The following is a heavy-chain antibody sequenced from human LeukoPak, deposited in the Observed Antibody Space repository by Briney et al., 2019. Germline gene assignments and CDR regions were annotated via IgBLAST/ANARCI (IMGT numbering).Heavy chain of an antibody. CDR3: AKFGDYGHY. D-gene: IGHD4-17*01. J-gene: IGHJ4*02. Sequence: SETLSLTCTVSGGSISSYWWSWLPQPAGKELEWIGRIHRSGSTRYNPSLESRVIMSVDASQNHFSLRMTSVTAADTAVYYCAKFGDYGHYWGQGILVTVS. CDR1: GGSISSYW. V-gene: IGHV4-4*07. CDR2: IHRSGST.